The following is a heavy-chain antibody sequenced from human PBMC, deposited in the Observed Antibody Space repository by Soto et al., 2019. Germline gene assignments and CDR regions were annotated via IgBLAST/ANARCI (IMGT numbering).Heavy chain of an antibody. J-gene: IGHJ4*02. Sequence: ASVKVSCKASGYTFTSYGISWVRQAPGQGLEWMGWISAYNGNTNYAQKLQGRVTMTTDTSTSTAYMELRSLRSDDTAVYYCARDAHPPITMIVVVPPIDYWGQGTLVTVSS. D-gene: IGHD3-22*01. CDR3: ARDAHPPITMIVVVPPIDY. CDR1: GYTFTSYG. CDR2: ISAYNGNT. V-gene: IGHV1-18*01.